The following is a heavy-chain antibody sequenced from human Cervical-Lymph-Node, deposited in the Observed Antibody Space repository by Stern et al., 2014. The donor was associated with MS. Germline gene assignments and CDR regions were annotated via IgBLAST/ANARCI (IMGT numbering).Heavy chain of an antibody. CDR3: ARQHSGGWSNPFDY. V-gene: IGHV1-69*01. Sequence: VQLVESGAEVKKPESSVKVSCKAFGGTFSRYSINWVRQAPGQGLEWMGGINPMFGTPNYAHKFQGRITIIADGSTRTAFMELNSLRSDDTAVYYCARQHSGGWSNPFDYWGQGTLVTVSS. CDR2: INPMFGTP. J-gene: IGHJ4*02. CDR1: GGTFSRYS. D-gene: IGHD2-15*01.